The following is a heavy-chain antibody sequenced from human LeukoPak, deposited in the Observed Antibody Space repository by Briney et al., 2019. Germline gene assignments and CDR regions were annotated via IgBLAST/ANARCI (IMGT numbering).Heavy chain of an antibody. V-gene: IGHV4-38-2*02. CDR3: ARDPGY. Sequence: SETLSLTCTVSGYSISSGYYWGWIRQPPGKGLEWIGYIYHSGSTYYNPSLKSRVTISVDRSKNQFSLKLSSVTAADTAVYYCARDPGYWGQGTLVTVSS. CDR2: IYHSGST. J-gene: IGHJ4*02. CDR1: GYSISSGYY. D-gene: IGHD3-10*01.